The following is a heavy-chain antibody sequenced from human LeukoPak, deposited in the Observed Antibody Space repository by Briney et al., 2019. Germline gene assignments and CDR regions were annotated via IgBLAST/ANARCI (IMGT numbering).Heavy chain of an antibody. CDR3: ARDNSYGSGSYYIY. CDR2: ISSGGSTI. V-gene: IGHV3-11*01. D-gene: IGHD3-10*01. J-gene: IGHJ4*02. CDR1: GFTFSDYY. Sequence: GSLRLSCAASGFTFSDYYMSWIRQAPGKGLEWVSYISSGGSTIYYADSVKGRFTISRDNAKNSLYLQMNSLRAEDTAVYYCARDNSYGSGSYYIYWGQGTLVTVSS.